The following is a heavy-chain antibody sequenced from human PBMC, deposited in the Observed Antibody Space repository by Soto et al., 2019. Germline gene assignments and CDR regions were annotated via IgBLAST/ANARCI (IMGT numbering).Heavy chain of an antibody. D-gene: IGHD4-17*01. J-gene: IGHJ4*02. Sequence: QVQLVQSGAEVKKPGSSVKVSCKASGGTFSSYSINWVRQAPGQGLEWMGRITPILGIANYAQKFQGRLTITADKSTSTAYMELSRLRPEDTAVYYCPRARYGDYSGYWGEGTLVTASP. V-gene: IGHV1-69*02. CDR3: PRARYGDYSGY. CDR1: GGTFSSYS. CDR2: ITPILGIA.